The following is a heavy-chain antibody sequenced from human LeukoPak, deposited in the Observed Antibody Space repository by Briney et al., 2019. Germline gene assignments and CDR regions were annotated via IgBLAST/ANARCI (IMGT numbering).Heavy chain of an antibody. CDR2: IYYSGST. CDR3: AISHLWKQHFFDY. V-gene: IGHV4-61*01. D-gene: IGHD5-18*01. CDR1: GGSVSSGSYY. J-gene: IGHJ4*02. Sequence: PSETLSLTCTVSGGSVSSGSYYWSWIRQPPGKGLEWIGYIYYSGSTNYNPSLKSRVTISVDTSKNQFSLKLSSVTAADTAVYYCAISHLWKQHFFDYWGQGTLVTVSS.